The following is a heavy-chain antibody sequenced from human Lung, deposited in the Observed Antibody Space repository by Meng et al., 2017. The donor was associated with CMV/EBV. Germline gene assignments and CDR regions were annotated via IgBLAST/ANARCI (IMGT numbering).Heavy chain of an antibody. CDR1: GASITSTKW. V-gene: IGHV4-4*02. J-gene: IGHJ5*02. Sequence: GASITSTKWWTWVRQPPGKGLEWVGEIDHSGNSNSNPSLKSRLTLSLDTSKNHLSLRMTSVTAEDTAIYYCARVREHTSLGNYWFDPWGQGTLVTVSS. CDR2: IDHSGNS. CDR3: ARVREHTSLGNYWFDP. D-gene: IGHD3-16*01.